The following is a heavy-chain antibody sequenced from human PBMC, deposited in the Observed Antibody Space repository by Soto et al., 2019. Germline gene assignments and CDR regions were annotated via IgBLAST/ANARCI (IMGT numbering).Heavy chain of an antibody. Sequence: SVQVTCKASGYPFTSYGISCVRHAPGQGLEWMGWISAYNGNTNYAQKLQGRVTMTTDTSTSTAYLELRSLRSDDTAGDYCARDPNDEDSSGSEFFGVWGKGSWVTV. CDR1: GYPFTSYG. D-gene: IGHD3-22*01. J-gene: IGHJ4*02. CDR2: ISAYNGNT. CDR3: ARDPNDEDSSGSEFFGV. V-gene: IGHV1-18*01.